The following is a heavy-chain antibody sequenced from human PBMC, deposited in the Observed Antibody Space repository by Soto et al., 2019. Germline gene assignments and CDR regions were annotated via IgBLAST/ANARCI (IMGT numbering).Heavy chain of an antibody. Sequence: ASVKVSCKASGYTFTGYYMHWVRQAPGQGLEWMGWISAYNGNTNYAQKLQGRVTMTTDTSTSTAYMELRSLRSDDTAVYYCARDQEGSSYYYYYYGMDVWGQGTTVTVSS. CDR1: GYTFTGYY. CDR3: ARDQEGSSYYYYYYGMDV. V-gene: IGHV1-18*04. J-gene: IGHJ6*02. CDR2: ISAYNGNT.